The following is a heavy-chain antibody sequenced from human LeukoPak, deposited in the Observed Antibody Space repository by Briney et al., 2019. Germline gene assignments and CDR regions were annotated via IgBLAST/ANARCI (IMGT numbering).Heavy chain of an antibody. CDR2: ISSSSTYI. V-gene: IGHV3-21*01. Sequence: GGSLRLSCAASGFTFSSYSMNWVRQAPGKGLEWVSSISSSSTYIYYADSLKGRFTISRDNAKNSLYLQMNSLRAEDTAVYYRARDGDGYYFDYWGQGTLVTVSS. CDR3: ARDGDGYYFDY. CDR1: GFTFSSYS. D-gene: IGHD4-17*01. J-gene: IGHJ4*02.